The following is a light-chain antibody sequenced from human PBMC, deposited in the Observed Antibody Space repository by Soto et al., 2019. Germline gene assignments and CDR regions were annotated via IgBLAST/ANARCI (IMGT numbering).Light chain of an antibody. CDR2: LGS. J-gene: IGKJ4*01. CDR1: QSLLHSNGYNY. V-gene: IGKV2-28*01. CDR3: MQALQTPLT. Sequence: DIVMTQSPLSLPVTPGEPASISCRPSQSLLHSNGYNYLDWYLQKPGQSPQLLIYLGSNRASGVPDRFSGSGSGTDFKLKISRVEAEDVGVYYCMQALQTPLTFGGGTKVEIK.